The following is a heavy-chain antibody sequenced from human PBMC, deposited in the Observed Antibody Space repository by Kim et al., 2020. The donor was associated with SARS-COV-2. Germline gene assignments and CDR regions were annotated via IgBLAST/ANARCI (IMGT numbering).Heavy chain of an antibody. V-gene: IGHV3-30*04. Sequence: GGSLRLSCAASGFTFSSYAMHWVRQAPGKGLEWVAVISYDGSNKYYADSVKGRFTISRDNSKNTLYLQMNSLRAEDTAVYYCASTSYSSSWSDAFDIWGQGTMVTVSS. D-gene: IGHD6-13*01. CDR1: GFTFSSYA. CDR2: ISYDGSNK. CDR3: ASTSYSSSWSDAFDI. J-gene: IGHJ3*02.